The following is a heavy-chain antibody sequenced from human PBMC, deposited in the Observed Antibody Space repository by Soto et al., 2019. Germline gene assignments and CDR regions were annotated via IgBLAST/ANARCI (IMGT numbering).Heavy chain of an antibody. V-gene: IGHV1-2*04. Sequence: GPSVKVSCKASGYTFTGYYMHWVRQAPGQGLEWMGWINPNSGGTNYAQKFQGWVTMTRDTSISTDYMELSRLRSDDTAVYYCARVGYYYGSGSPISPLDVWGQGTTVTVSS. J-gene: IGHJ6*02. D-gene: IGHD3-10*01. CDR1: GYTFTGYY. CDR3: ARVGYYYGSGSPISPLDV. CDR2: INPNSGGT.